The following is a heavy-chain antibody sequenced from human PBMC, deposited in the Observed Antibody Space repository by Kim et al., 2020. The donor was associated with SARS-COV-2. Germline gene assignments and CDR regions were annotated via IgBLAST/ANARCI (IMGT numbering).Heavy chain of an antibody. CDR3: LANYGSGSYLYYYGMDV. V-gene: IGHV4-31*03. CDR1: GGSISSGGYY. CDR2: IYYSGST. D-gene: IGHD3-10*01. J-gene: IGHJ6*02. Sequence: SETLSLTCTVSGGSISSGGYYWSWIRQHPGKGLEGFGYIYYSGSTYYNPSLKSSVTISVDTSKNQFSLKLSSVTAADTAVYYCLANYGSGSYLYYYGMDVWGPGTTVTVSS.